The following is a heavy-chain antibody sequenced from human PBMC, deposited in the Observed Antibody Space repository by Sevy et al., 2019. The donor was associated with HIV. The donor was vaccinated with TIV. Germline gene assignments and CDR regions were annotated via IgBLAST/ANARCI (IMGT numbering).Heavy chain of an antibody. CDR2: IKEEGSAK. CDR1: RFTFKTYW. D-gene: IGHD1-26*01. CDR3: ARDSPGYGGYSY. J-gene: IGHJ4*01. V-gene: IGHV3-7*01. Sequence: GGSLRLSCAASRFTFKTYWMSWVRQAPGKGLEWVGNIKEEGSAKYYADSVRGRFTISRDNAKNSLYLQMSSLRVEDMAVYYCARDSPGYGGYSYWGQGTLVTVSS.